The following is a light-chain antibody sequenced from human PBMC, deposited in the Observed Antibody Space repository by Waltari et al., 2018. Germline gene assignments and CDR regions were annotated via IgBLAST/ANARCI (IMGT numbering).Light chain of an antibody. J-gene: IGLJ3*02. CDR2: EGS. V-gene: IGLV2-23*01. CDR1: SSDVGSYNL. CDR3: CSYAGSNTWV. Sequence: QSALTQPASVSGSPGQSITIPCTGTSSDVGSYNLVSWYQHHPGKALKLMIYEGSKRHSGGSNRFSGSKSGNTASLRIAGRQAEDEADYYCCSYAGSNTWVFGEGTKLTFL.